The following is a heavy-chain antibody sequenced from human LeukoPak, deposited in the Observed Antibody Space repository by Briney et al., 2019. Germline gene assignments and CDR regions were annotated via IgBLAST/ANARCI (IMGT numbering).Heavy chain of an antibody. V-gene: IGHV4-39*07. CDR3: ARDGTTVSPAV. J-gene: IGHJ6*04. CDR1: GGSISSNEYY. CDR2: MYYSGST. Sequence: SETLSLTCTVSGGSISSNEYYWGWIRQPPGKGLEWIANMYYSGSTYYNPSLKSRVTISIDTSKNQLSLKLSSVTAADTAVYYCARDGTTVSPAVWGKGTTVTVSS. D-gene: IGHD4-17*01.